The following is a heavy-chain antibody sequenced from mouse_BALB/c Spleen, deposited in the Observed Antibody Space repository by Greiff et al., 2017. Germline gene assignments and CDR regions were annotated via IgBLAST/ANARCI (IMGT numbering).Heavy chain of an antibody. CDR2: INPGSGGT. V-gene: IGHV1-54*03. Sequence: VKLQESGAELVRPGTSVKVSCKASGYAFTNYLIEWVKQRPGQGLEWIGVINPGSGGTNYNEKFKGKATLTADKSSSTAYMQLSSLTSDDSAVYFCARERSYYGNWGAMDYWGQGTSVTVSS. J-gene: IGHJ4*01. CDR3: ARERSYYGNWGAMDY. CDR1: GYAFTNYL. D-gene: IGHD2-10*01.